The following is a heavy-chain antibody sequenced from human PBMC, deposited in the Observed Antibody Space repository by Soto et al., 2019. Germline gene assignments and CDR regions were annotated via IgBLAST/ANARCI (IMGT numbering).Heavy chain of an antibody. J-gene: IGHJ4*02. D-gene: IGHD2-15*01. CDR1: GYTLTELS. V-gene: IGHV1-24*01. CDR3: ATDYAPAPLYFDY. CDR2: FDPEDGET. Sequence: ASVKVSCKVSGYTLTELSMHWVRQAPGKGLEWMGGFDPEDGETICAQKFQGRVTMTEDASTDTAYMELSSLRSEDTAVYYCATDYAPAPLYFDYWGQGTPVTVSS.